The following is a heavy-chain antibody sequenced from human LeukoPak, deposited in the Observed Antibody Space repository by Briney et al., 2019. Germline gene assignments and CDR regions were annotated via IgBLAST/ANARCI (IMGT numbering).Heavy chain of an antibody. J-gene: IGHJ4*02. CDR2: IYYSGST. Sequence: SETLSLTCTVSGGSISSSSYYWGWIRQPPGKGLEWIGSIYYSGSTYYNPSLKSRVTISVDTSKNQFSLKLSSVTAADTAVYYCAGTTIYYYDSSGYYPHFDYWGQGTLVTVSS. CDR3: AGTTIYYYDSSGYYPHFDY. D-gene: IGHD3-22*01. V-gene: IGHV4-39*07. CDR1: GGSISSSSYY.